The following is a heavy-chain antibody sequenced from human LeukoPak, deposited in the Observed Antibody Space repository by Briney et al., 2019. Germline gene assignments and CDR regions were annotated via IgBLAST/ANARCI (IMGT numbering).Heavy chain of an antibody. CDR3: AKDSTMVTPFDY. CDR2: ISYDGSNK. D-gene: IGHD3-10*01. J-gene: IGHJ4*02. CDR1: GFTFSSYG. V-gene: IGHV3-30*18. Sequence: PGRSLRLSCAASGFTFSSYGMHWVRQAPGKGLEWVAVISYDGSNKYYADSVKGRFTISRDNSKNTLYLQMNSLRAEDTAVYYCAKDSTMVTPFDYWGQGTLVTVSS.